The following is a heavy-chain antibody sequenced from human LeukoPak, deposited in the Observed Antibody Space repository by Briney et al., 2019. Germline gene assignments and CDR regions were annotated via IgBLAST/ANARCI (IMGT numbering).Heavy chain of an antibody. J-gene: IGHJ4*02. CDR1: GFTFNTYG. CDR2: IWYDGSDK. Sequence: GGSLRLSCAAFGFTFNTYGMHWVRQAPGKGLEWAATIWYDGSDKNYADSVKARFTISRDNSESTLYLQMNSLRAEDTAVYYCAKGRFSNYGFDYWGQGTLVTVSS. CDR3: AKGRFSNYGFDY. D-gene: IGHD4-11*01. V-gene: IGHV3-33*06.